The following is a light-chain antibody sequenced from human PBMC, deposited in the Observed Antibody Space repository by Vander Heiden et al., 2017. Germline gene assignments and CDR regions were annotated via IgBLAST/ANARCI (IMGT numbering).Light chain of an antibody. J-gene: IGKJ2*01. V-gene: IGKV1-5*03. CDR3: QQYNPYSPYT. CDR2: KAS. Sequence: IQMTQSPSPLSSSLRDRVTIPCLASQCISNWLAWYQQKPGKAPKLLIYKASTLESGVPSRFSGSGSGTEFTLTISSLQPDDFATYYCQQYNPYSPYTFGQGTKLEIK. CDR1: QCISNW.